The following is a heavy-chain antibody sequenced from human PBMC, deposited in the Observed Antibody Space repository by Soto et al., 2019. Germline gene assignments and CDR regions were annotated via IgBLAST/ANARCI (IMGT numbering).Heavy chain of an antibody. J-gene: IGHJ4*02. Sequence: GGSLRLSCTASGFTFGAYAINCVRQVPGKGLEWLGFIRNDIYDETTEYAASVKGRIIISRDDSKSMAYLQMDSLKTEDTGVYYCTRGRDGYNPYYFLYWGQGALVTVSS. V-gene: IGHV3-49*04. CDR2: IRNDIYDETT. CDR3: TRGRDGYNPYYFLY. D-gene: IGHD5-12*01. CDR1: GFTFGAYA.